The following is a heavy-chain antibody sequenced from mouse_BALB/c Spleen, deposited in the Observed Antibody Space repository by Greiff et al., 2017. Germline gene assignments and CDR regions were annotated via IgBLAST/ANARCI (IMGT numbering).Heavy chain of an antibody. CDR1: GYAFTNYL. CDR3: ARSYSYMDY. J-gene: IGHJ4*01. D-gene: IGHD1-1*01. CDR2: INPGSGGT. Sequence: QVQLQQSGAELVRPGTSVKVSCKASGYAFTNYLIEWVKQRPGQGLEWIGVINPGSGGTNYNEKFKGKATLTADKSSSTAYMQLSSLTSDDSAVYFCARSYSYMDYWGQGTSVTVSS. V-gene: IGHV1-54*01.